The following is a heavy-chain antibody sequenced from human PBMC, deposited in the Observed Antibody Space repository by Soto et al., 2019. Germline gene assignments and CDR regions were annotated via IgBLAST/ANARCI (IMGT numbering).Heavy chain of an antibody. J-gene: IGHJ4*02. CDR2: ISTSRGNT. CDR1: GYTFTDHS. CDR3: ARDRANFLDY. Sequence: QVQLVQSGSEVEKPGASVKLSCKASGYTFTDHSLSWVRLAPGQGLEWMGWISTSRGNTNYAQKFQGRLTLTTDTSTSTDYMELKSLRSDGTAVYYCARDRANFLDYWGQGVLVTVSS. V-gene: IGHV1-18*01. D-gene: IGHD2-8*01.